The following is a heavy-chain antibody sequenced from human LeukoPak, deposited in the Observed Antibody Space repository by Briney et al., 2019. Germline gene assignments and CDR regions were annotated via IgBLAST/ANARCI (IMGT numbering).Heavy chain of an antibody. Sequence: SETLSLTCTVSGGSISGYSWSWIRQPPGKGLECLGYIYYSGSTNYNPTLTSRVTISVDTSKNQFSLKLSSVTAADTAVHYCARHIIVGPTDYFDYWGQGILVTVSS. CDR1: GGSISGYS. CDR3: ARHIIVGPTDYFDY. D-gene: IGHD1-26*01. V-gene: IGHV4-59*08. J-gene: IGHJ4*02. CDR2: IYYSGST.